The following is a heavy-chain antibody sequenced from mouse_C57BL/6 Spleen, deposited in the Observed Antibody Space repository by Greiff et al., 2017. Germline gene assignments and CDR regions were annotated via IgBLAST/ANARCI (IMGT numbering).Heavy chain of an antibody. Sequence: EVQLQQSGAELVRPGASVKLSCTASGFNIKDDYMHWVKQRPEQGLEWIGWIDPENGDTEYASKFQGKATITADTSSNTAYLQLSSLTSEDTAVYYCTTRNWDEAYWGQGTLVTVSA. D-gene: IGHD4-1*01. CDR1: GFNIKDDY. J-gene: IGHJ3*01. CDR3: TTRNWDEAY. V-gene: IGHV14-4*01. CDR2: IDPENGDT.